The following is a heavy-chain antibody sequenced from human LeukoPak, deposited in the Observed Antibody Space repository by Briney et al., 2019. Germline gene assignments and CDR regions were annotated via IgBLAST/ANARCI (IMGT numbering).Heavy chain of an antibody. CDR1: GGTFSSYA. D-gene: IGHD3-10*02. J-gene: IGHJ4*02. CDR2: FEPEDGET. Sequence: GSSVKVSCKASGGTFSSYAISWVRQAPGKGLEWMGGFEPEDGETVYAQKFQGRVTMTEDTSTDTAYMELSSLGSEDTAIYYCATVGQDYVGDQNFAYWGQGTLVSVSS. CDR3: ATVGQDYVGDQNFAY. V-gene: IGHV1-24*01.